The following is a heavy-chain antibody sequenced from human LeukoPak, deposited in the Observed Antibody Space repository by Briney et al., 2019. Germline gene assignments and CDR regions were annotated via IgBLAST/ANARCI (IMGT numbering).Heavy chain of an antibody. V-gene: IGHV3-48*04. D-gene: IGHD1-7*01. J-gene: IGHJ4*02. CDR2: IFSSSSTI. Sequence: PGGSLRLSCAASGFTFSSYSMKWVRQAPGKGLEWLSYIFSSSSTIYYADSVKGRFTISRDNAKNSLFLQMNNLRAEDTAVYYCARGMTGTALDYWGQGTLVTVSS. CDR1: GFTFSSYS. CDR3: ARGMTGTALDY.